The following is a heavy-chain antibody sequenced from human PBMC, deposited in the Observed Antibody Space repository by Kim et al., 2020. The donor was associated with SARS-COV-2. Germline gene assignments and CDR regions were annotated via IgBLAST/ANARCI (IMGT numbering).Heavy chain of an antibody. Sequence: GGSLRLSCAASGFTFDDYAMHWVRQAPGKGLEWVSLISGDGGSTYYADSVKGRFTISRDNSKNSLYLQMNSLRTEDTALYYCAKDKGDYYDSSGLDAFDIWGQGTMVTVSS. V-gene: IGHV3-43*02. CDR1: GFTFDDYA. J-gene: IGHJ3*02. CDR2: ISGDGGST. CDR3: AKDKGDYYDSSGLDAFDI. D-gene: IGHD3-22*01.